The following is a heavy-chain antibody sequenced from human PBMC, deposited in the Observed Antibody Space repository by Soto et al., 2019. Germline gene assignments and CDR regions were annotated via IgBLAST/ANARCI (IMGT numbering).Heavy chain of an antibody. CDR1: GFTFSSYA. J-gene: IGHJ6*02. Sequence: PAGSLSLSCGVSGFTFSSYAMSWVRQPPGKGLEWVGSISSSGCTTYYADSVKGRLTISRDNTKNSLYLQMKSLRAEDTAVSDCAKATMKGPLYSSSGMEVGGQGPPVTVS. D-gene: IGHD3-22*01. V-gene: IGHV3-23*01. CDR2: ISSSGCTT. CDR3: AKATMKGPLYSSSGMEV.